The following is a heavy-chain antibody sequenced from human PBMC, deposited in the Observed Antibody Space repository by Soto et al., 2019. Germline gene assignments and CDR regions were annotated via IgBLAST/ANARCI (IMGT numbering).Heavy chain of an antibody. V-gene: IGHV4-34*01. CDR2: INPSGSI. J-gene: IGHJ4*02. Sequence: VQLQQWGAGLLKPSGTLSLTCAVYGGSFSGYHWSWFRQPPGKGLEWIGEINPSGSINYNPSLKSRVTISVDTSKNQFSLNLSSVTAADTAVYYCATFVGATTVTRGSPRDYWGQGTLVTVSS. CDR1: GGSFSGYH. CDR3: ATFVGATTVTRGSPRDY. D-gene: IGHD4-4*01.